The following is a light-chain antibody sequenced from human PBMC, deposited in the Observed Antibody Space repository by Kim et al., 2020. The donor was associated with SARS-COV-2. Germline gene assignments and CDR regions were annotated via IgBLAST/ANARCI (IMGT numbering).Light chain of an antibody. CDR1: QGIASW. CDR2: AAS. CDR3: QQSNNFPIT. V-gene: IGKV1-12*01. J-gene: IGKJ5*01. Sequence: DVQMTQSPSSVSASVGDRVIITCRASQGIASWLAWYQQKPGKAPRLLVFAASALQDWVPSRFSGSGFGTHFTLTINSLQPEDFATYYCQQSNNFPITFGQGTRLEIK.